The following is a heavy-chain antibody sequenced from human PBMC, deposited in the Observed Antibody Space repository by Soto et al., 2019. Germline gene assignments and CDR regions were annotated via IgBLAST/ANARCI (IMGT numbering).Heavy chain of an antibody. J-gene: IGHJ4*02. CDR2: VYHSGST. D-gene: IGHD1-1*01. CDR1: GGSISTSNW. V-gene: IGHV4-4*02. Sequence: QVQLQESGPGLVKPSGTLSLTCAVSGGSISTSNWWSWVRQPPGKGLEWIGEVYHSGSTNYNPSFKSRVAMSLDKSKNQFSLKLHSVTAADTALDYCARTSPSGTRFDFWGQGRLGTVSS. CDR3: ARTSPSGTRFDF.